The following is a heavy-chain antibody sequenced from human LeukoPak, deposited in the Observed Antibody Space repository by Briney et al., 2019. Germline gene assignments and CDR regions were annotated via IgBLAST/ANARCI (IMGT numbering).Heavy chain of an antibody. V-gene: IGHV3-11*05. CDR1: GFTFSDYY. D-gene: IGHD1-1*01. J-gene: IGHJ6*02. CDR2: ISISSSYT. CDR3: ARVSGTTGTTSPYYYGMDV. Sequence: KPGGSLRLSCAASGFTFSDYYMSWIRQAPGKGLEWVSYISISSSYTNYADSVRGRFTISRDNAKNSLYLQMNSLRAEDMAVYYCARVSGTTGTTSPYYYGMDVWGQGTTVTVSS.